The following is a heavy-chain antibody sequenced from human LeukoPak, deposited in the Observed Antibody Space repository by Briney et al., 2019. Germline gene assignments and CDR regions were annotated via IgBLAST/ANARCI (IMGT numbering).Heavy chain of an antibody. CDR3: TRLAPPSGSQGY. D-gene: IGHD1-26*01. CDR1: GFTFSGSA. Sequence: GGSLRLSCAASGFTFSGSAMHWVRQASGKGLEWVGRIRSKANSYATAYAASVKGRFTISRDDSKNTAYLQMNSLKTEDTAVYYCTRLAPPSGSQGYWGQGTLVTVSS. J-gene: IGHJ4*02. CDR2: IRSKANSYAT. V-gene: IGHV3-73*01.